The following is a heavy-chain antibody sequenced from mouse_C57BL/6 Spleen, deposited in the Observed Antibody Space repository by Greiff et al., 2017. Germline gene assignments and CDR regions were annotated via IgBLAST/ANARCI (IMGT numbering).Heavy chain of an antibody. V-gene: IGHV1-59*01. Sequence: QVQLQQPGAELVRPGTSVKLSCKASGYTFTSYWMHWVKQRPGQGLEWIGEIDPSDSYTNYNHKFKGKATLTVDKSASTAYLQLSSLTSEDTAVDYGARRWRSCRWYFDVWGTGTTVTVSS. D-gene: IGHD1-1*02. CDR2: IDPSDSYT. CDR1: GYTFTSYW. CDR3: ARRWRSCRWYFDV. J-gene: IGHJ1*03.